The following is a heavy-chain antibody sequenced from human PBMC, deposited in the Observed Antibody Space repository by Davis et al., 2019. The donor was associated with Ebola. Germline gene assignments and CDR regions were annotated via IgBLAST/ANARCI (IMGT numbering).Heavy chain of an antibody. CDR3: AKDRFYSNGWYVFHY. Sequence: GESLKISCAASGFTFSDYGMPWVRQAPGKGLEWVALISHDGSNKYYADSVKGRFTISRDNSKNTLYLQMNSLRADDTAVYYCAKDRFYSNGWYVFHYWGQGTLVTVSS. V-gene: IGHV3-30*18. J-gene: IGHJ4*02. CDR1: GFTFSDYG. CDR2: ISHDGSNK. D-gene: IGHD6-19*01.